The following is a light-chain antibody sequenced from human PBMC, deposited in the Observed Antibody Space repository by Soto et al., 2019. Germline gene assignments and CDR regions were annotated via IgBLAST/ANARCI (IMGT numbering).Light chain of an antibody. CDR3: GAWDDSLNGQV. CDR1: SSNIGSNT. Sequence: QSVLTQQPSASGTPGQRVTISCSGSSSNIGSNTVNWYQQLPGTAPKLRIYSNTQRPSGVPDRFSGSKSGTSASLAISGLQSEDEADYYCGAWDDSLNGQVFGGGTKLTVL. J-gene: IGLJ2*01. V-gene: IGLV1-44*01. CDR2: SNT.